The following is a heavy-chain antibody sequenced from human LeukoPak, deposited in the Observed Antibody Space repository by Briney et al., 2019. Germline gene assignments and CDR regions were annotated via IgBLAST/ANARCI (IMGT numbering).Heavy chain of an antibody. CDR3: ARRCKVVVAATFAFDI. D-gene: IGHD2-15*01. CDR1: GFTFSTYA. Sequence: PGGTLRLSCAASGFTFSTYAMHWVRQAPGKGLEWVAAISYDGSNKNYADSVKGRFTISRDNSKNTLYLQMNSLRAEDTAVYYCARRCKVVVAATFAFDIWGQGTMVTVSS. V-gene: IGHV3-30*04. CDR2: ISYDGSNK. J-gene: IGHJ3*02.